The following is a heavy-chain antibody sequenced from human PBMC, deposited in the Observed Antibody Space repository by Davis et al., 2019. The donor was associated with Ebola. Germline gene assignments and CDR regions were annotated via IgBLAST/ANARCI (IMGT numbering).Heavy chain of an antibody. CDR2: INSDGSST. V-gene: IGHV3-74*01. CDR1: GFTFSSYW. J-gene: IGHJ4*02. Sequence: GESLKISCAASGFTFSSYWMHWVRQAPGKGLVWVSRINSDGSSTSYADSVKGRFTISRDNSKNTLYLQMNSLRAEDTAVYYCAQLITIFGPDPRFDYWGQGTLVTVSS. CDR3: AQLITIFGPDPRFDY. D-gene: IGHD3-3*01.